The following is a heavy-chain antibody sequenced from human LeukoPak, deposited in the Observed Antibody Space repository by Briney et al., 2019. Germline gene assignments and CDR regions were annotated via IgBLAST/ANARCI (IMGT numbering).Heavy chain of an antibody. Sequence: ASVKVSCKASGYIFSAFVIHWVRQAPGQGLEWMGWINPNNGGTNYAQKFQGRVTMTRDTSVSTAYMELRGLRSDDTSAYYCARDRTDTGLDLWHWGQGTRVTVSS. CDR2: INPNNGGT. D-gene: IGHD3/OR15-3a*01. CDR3: ARDRTDTGLDLWH. V-gene: IGHV1-2*02. CDR1: GYIFSAFV. J-gene: IGHJ4*02.